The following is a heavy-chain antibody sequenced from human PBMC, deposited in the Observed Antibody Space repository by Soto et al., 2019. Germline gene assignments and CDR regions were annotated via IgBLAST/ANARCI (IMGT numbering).Heavy chain of an antibody. CDR2: LYWDDDK. D-gene: IGHD6-13*01. CDR3: AFRQEYRGSWVSGWFDP. J-gene: IGHJ5*02. CDR1: GFSLSTSGVG. Sequence: QITLKESGPTVVKPTQPLTLTCTFSGFSLSTSGVGVGWIRQPPGKALEWLALLYWDDDKRYSPSLKTRLTINKDTPRNQVVITMTNMDPVDTATYYCAFRQEYRGSWVSGWFDPWGQGTLVTVSS. V-gene: IGHV2-5*02.